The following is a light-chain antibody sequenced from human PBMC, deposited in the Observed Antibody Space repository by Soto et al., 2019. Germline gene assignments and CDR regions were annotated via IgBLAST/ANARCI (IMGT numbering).Light chain of an antibody. V-gene: IGKV3-20*01. Sequence: EIVMTQSPGTLSVSPGEIATLSCRAGQGVTTNFAWYQQKSGQSPRLLIYGASNRATGIPDRFSGSGSGTDFTLTISRLEPEDFAVYYCQQYGSSPWTFGQGTKVDIK. CDR1: QGVTTN. J-gene: IGKJ1*01. CDR2: GAS. CDR3: QQYGSSPWT.